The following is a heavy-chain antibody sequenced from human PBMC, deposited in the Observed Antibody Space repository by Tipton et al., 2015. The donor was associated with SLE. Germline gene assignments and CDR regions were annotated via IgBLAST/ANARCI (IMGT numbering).Heavy chain of an antibody. D-gene: IGHD6-19*01. J-gene: IGHJ3*02. CDR2: TYYRSKWYH. CDR3: ARAEQWLVRDAFDI. Sequence: GLVKPSQTLSLTCAISGDSVSSNSAAWNWIRQSPSRGLEWLGRTYYRSKWYHDYEVSVRSRITINADTSKNQFSLQLNSVTPEDTAVYYCARAEQWLVRDAFDIWGQGTMVTVSS. V-gene: IGHV6-1*01. CDR1: GDSVSSNSAA.